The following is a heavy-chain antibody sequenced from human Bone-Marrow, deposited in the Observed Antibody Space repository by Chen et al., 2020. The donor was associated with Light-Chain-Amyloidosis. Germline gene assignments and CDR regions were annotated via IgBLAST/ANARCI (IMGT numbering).Heavy chain of an antibody. CDR1: GFSIGTYW. CDR2: ISGDGSSR. V-gene: IGHV3-74*01. D-gene: IGHD4-17*01. CDR3: ARDLTTVTV. Sequence: EVQLVESGGGLVQPGGSLRLSCAASGFSIGTYWLHWARQAPGKGLVWVSRISGDGSSRSYADSVKGRFTISRDNVKNILYLEMNSLRVEDTATYYCARDLTTVTVWGQGTTVTVSS. J-gene: IGHJ6*02.